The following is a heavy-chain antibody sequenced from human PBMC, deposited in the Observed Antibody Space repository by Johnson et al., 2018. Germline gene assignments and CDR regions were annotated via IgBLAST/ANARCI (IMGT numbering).Heavy chain of an antibody. J-gene: IGHJ3*01. D-gene: IGHD2-21*01. CDR3: VKDMGGIGMYFAFDV. CDR1: GFTFDDYA. Sequence: VQLVESGGGLVQPGRSLRLSCAASGFTFDDYAMHWVRQAPGKGLEWVSGISWNSGIIGYVDSVKGRFSISRVNAKNSLYLQMNRLRTAETALYYCVKDMGGIGMYFAFDVGGQGTMVTVSS. CDR2: ISWNSGII. V-gene: IGHV3-9*01.